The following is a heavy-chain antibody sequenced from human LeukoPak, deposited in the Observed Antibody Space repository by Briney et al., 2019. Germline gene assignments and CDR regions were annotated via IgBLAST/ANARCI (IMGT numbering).Heavy chain of an antibody. CDR2: ISSSGSTI. Sequence: GGSLRLSCAASGFTFSNYYMSWIRQAPGKGLEWVSYISSSGSTIYYADSVKGRFTISRDKAKNSLYLQMNSLRAEDTAVYYCARVGYCSSTSCYPGNYYYGMDVWGQGTTVTVSS. CDR1: GFTFSNYY. D-gene: IGHD2-2*01. CDR3: ARVGYCSSTSCYPGNYYYGMDV. J-gene: IGHJ6*02. V-gene: IGHV3-11*01.